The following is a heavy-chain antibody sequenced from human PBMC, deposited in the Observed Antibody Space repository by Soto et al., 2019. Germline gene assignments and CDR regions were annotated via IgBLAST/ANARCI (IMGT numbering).Heavy chain of an antibody. J-gene: IGHJ6*02. Sequence: QVQLQQSGPGLVKPSETLSLTCTVSSGPSRSHNWGWIRQPPGGGLEWIGYIYHTGDTSYNPSLISRVPISAATSTNPISLTLRSVTAADTAVYYCVRQGIGALHGLVDVWGQGTRVSVSS. CDR3: VRQGIGALHGLVDV. D-gene: IGHD3-10*01. V-gene: IGHV4-59*08. CDR2: IYHTGDT. CDR1: SGPSRSHN.